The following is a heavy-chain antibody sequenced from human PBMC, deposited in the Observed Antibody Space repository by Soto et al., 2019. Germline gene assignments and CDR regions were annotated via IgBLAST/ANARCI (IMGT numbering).Heavy chain of an antibody. CDR3: ARDYSYGFSLKTL. J-gene: IGHJ4*02. V-gene: IGHV3-48*01. Sequence: GGSLRLSCAVSGFTVSSNYMNWVRQAPGKGLEWVSYISSSSTIYYADSVKGRFTISRDNAKNSLYLQMNSLRAEDTAVYYCARDYSYGFSLKTLWGQGTLVTVSS. CDR2: ISSSSTI. D-gene: IGHD5-18*01. CDR1: GFTVSSNY.